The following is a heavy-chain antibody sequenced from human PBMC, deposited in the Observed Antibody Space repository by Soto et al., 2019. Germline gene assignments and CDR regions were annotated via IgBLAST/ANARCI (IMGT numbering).Heavy chain of an antibody. Sequence: ASVKVSCKASGYTFTHYGISWVPQASGHGLEWMGWLTLYNGEANYAQKFQGRVTMTTDRSTRTAYMELRSLRSDDTAIDYWARVGYGVHILDYSG. V-gene: IGHV1-18*01. CDR2: LTLYNGEA. CDR3: ARVGYGVHILDY. CDR1: GYTFTHYG. D-gene: IGHD5-12*01. J-gene: IGHJ4*01.